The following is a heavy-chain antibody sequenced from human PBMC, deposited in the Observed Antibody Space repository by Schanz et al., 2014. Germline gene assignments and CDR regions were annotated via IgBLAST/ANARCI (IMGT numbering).Heavy chain of an antibody. Sequence: QVQLQESGPGLVEPSQTLSLTCTVSGDSISSAYWSWIRQHPGKGLGWIGFIYYRGNTYYNPSLKSRVSISLDPSKTQFFLNLNSLTAADTAVYYCARVPEPGWFDPWGQGTLVTVSS. V-gene: IGHV4-31*03. J-gene: IGHJ5*02. CDR3: ARVPEPGWFDP. CDR2: IYYRGNT. CDR1: GDSISSAY. D-gene: IGHD1-26*01.